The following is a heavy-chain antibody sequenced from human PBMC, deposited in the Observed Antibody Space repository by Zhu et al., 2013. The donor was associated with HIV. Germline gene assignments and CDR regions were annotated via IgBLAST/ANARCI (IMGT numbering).Heavy chain of an antibody. D-gene: IGHD3-16*02. J-gene: IGHJ4*02. CDR2: IIPIFGTA. Sequence: QWQLVQSGAEVKKPGSSVKVSCKASGGTFSSYAISWVRQAPGQGLEWMGGIIPIFGTANYAQKFQGRVTITADESTSTAYMELSSLRSEDTAVYYCAREGYDYVWGSYRYGYYFDYWGQGTLVTVSS. CDR1: GGTFSSYA. V-gene: IGHV1-69*01. CDR3: AREGYDYVWGSYRYGYYFDY.